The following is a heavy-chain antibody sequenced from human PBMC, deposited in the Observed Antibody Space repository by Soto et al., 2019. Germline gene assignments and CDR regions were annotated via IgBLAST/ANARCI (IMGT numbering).Heavy chain of an antibody. Sequence: SETLSLTCTVSGGSISGGGYYWSWIRQHPGKGLEWIGYIYYSGSTYYNPSLKSRVTISVDTSKNQFSLKLSSVTAADTAVYYCARDLGKYWSSTSCYSYYGMDVWGQGTTVTVSS. CDR2: IYYSGST. CDR1: GGSISGGGYY. CDR3: ARDLGKYWSSTSCYSYYGMDV. V-gene: IGHV4-31*03. D-gene: IGHD2-2*01. J-gene: IGHJ6*02.